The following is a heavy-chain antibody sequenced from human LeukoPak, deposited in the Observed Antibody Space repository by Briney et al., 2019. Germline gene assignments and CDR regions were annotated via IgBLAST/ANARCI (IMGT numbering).Heavy chain of an antibody. CDR1: GGSISSYY. J-gene: IGHJ4*02. CDR3: ASGRYSGYDLRNPAGYFDY. Sequence: SETLSLTCTVSGGSISSYYWSWIRQPPGKGLEWIGYIYHSGSTYYNPSLKSRVTISVDRSKNQFSLKLSSVTAADTAVYYCASGRYSGYDLRNPAGYFDYWGQGTLVTVSS. V-gene: IGHV4-59*12. D-gene: IGHD5-12*01. CDR2: IYHSGST.